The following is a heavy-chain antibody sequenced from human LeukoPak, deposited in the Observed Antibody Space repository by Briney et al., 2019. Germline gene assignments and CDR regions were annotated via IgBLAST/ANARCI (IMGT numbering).Heavy chain of an antibody. D-gene: IGHD3-10*01. CDR1: GYTFTSYG. V-gene: IGHV1-18*01. Sequence: ASVNVSCKASGYTFTSYGISWVRQAPGQGLEWMGWISAYNGNTNYAQKLQGRVTMTTDTSTSTAYMELRSLRSDDTAVYYCARDLTVDYYGSGNRPWYPDYWGQGTLVTVSS. CDR3: ARDLTVDYYGSGNRPWYPDY. J-gene: IGHJ4*02. CDR2: ISAYNGNT.